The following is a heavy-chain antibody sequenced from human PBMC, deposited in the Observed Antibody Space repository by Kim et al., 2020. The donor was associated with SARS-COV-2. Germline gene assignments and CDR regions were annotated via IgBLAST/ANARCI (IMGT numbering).Heavy chain of an antibody. CDR3: ASLDSAQVPGVF. J-gene: IGHJ4*02. D-gene: IGHD3-10*01. V-gene: IGHV3-7*03. Sequence: YYADSVKGRFTMSRGKAQNSLYLEMNSLRAEDTAIYYCASLDSAQVPGVFWGQGTLVTVSS.